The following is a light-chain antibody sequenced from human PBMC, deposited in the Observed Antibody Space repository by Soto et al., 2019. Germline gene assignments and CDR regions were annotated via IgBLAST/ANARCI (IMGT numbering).Light chain of an antibody. J-gene: IGLJ2*01. V-gene: IGLV2-14*01. CDR3: SSYTSSRTVV. Sequence: QSALTQPASVSGSPGQSITISCTGTSSDVGGYNYVSWYQQHPGKAPKLLIYDVSNRPSGVSNRFSGSKSGNTASLTISGLQAEDEADYHCSSYTSSRTVVFGGGTQLTVL. CDR2: DVS. CDR1: SSDVGGYNY.